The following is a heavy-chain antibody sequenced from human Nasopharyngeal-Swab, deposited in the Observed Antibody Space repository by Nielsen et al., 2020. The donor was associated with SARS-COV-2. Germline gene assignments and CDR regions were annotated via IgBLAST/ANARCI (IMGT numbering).Heavy chain of an antibody. Sequence: GESLKISCAASGFIFSASAIHWVRQASGKGLEWVGRIGEKEHNYATTYVASVQGRVNISRDDSKNTAFLQMDGLKTEDTALYYCTTDFYFDYWGQGTLVTVSS. CDR2: IGEKEHNYAT. CDR3: TTDFYFDY. CDR1: GFIFSASA. J-gene: IGHJ4*02. V-gene: IGHV3-73*01.